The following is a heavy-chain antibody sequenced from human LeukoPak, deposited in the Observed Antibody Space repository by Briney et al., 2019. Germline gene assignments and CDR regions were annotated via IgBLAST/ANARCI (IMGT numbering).Heavy chain of an antibody. CDR3: ARSHLYCSGGSCTMAFDI. J-gene: IGHJ3*02. D-gene: IGHD2-15*01. CDR1: GYTFTNDG. CDR2: ISAYNGNT. Sequence: ASVKVSCKASGYTFTNDGISWVRQAPGQGLEWMGWISAYNGNTNYAQKLQGRVTMTTDTSTSTAYMELRSLRSDDTAVYYCARSHLYCSGGSCTMAFDIWGQGTMVTVSS. V-gene: IGHV1-18*01.